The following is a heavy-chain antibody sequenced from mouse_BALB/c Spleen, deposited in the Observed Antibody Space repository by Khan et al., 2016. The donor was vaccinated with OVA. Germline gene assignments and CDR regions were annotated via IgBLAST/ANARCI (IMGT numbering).Heavy chain of an antibody. D-gene: IGHD2-4*01. CDR1: GFSLTSYD. Sequence: QVQLKESGPGLVAPSQSLSITCTVSGFSLTSYDISWIRQPPGKGLEWLGVIWTGGGTNYNSAFMSRLSISKDNSKNQVFLQMNSLQTDDTAIYYCVRGTMITTYWGQGTLVTVSA. CDR3: VRGTMITTY. V-gene: IGHV2-9-2*01. CDR2: IWTGGGT. J-gene: IGHJ3*01.